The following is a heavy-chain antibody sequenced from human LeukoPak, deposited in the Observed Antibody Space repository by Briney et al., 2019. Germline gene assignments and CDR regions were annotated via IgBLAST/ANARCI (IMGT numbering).Heavy chain of an antibody. D-gene: IGHD3-22*01. CDR1: GYTFTSYG. V-gene: IGHV1-18*01. CDR2: ISAYNGNT. CDR3: ARRSRATYYYDSSGYYCEGFDDAFDI. Sequence: ASVKVSCKASGYTFTSYGISWVRQAPGQGLEWMGWISAYNGNTNYAQKLQGRVTMTTDTSTSTAYMELRSLRSDDTAVYYCARRSRATYYYDSSGYYCEGFDDAFDIWGQGTMVTVSS. J-gene: IGHJ3*02.